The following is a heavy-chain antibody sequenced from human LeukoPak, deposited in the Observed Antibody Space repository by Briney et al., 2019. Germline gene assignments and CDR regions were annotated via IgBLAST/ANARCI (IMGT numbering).Heavy chain of an antibody. CDR3: ARGDGTYYYDSSGYYDLTGY. J-gene: IGHJ4*02. D-gene: IGHD3-22*01. V-gene: IGHV1-2*06. CDR2: FNPNSGGT. Sequence: ASVKVSCKASGYTFTGYYMHWVRQAPGQGLEWMGRFNPNSGGTNYAQKFQGRVTMTRDTSISTAYMELSRLRSDDTAVYYCARGDGTYYYDSSGYYDLTGYWGQGTLVTVSS. CDR1: GYTFTGYY.